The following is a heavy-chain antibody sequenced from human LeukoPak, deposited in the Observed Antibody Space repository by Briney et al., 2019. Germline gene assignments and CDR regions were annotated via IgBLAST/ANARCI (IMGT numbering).Heavy chain of an antibody. CDR3: VRHERRWFGEFRLDY. D-gene: IGHD3-10*01. Sequence: SETLSLTCSVSGGSINGSFYYWGWIRQPPGKGLEWIGNINYSGSTYYNPSLKSRVSTSVDTSTNQFSLKLSSVTAADTAVYYCVRHERRWFGEFRLDYWGQGILVTVSS. CDR2: INYSGST. CDR1: GGSINGSFYY. V-gene: IGHV4-39*01. J-gene: IGHJ4*02.